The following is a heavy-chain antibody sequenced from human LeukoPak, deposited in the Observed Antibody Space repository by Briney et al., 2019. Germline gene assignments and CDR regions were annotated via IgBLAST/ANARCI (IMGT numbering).Heavy chain of an antibody. D-gene: IGHD2-2*01. CDR3: ARAPCSITTCYDNFFDF. V-gene: IGHV3-30*04. CDR1: GFAFITYA. CDR2: ISHDGSNK. J-gene: IGHJ4*02. Sequence: QPGGSLRLSCAASGFAFITYAIHWVRQAPGKGLEWVAGISHDGSNKDYAESVKGRFTISRDNSKNTLSLQMYSLRAEDTAVYYCARAPCSITTCYDNFFDFWGQGTLVTVSS.